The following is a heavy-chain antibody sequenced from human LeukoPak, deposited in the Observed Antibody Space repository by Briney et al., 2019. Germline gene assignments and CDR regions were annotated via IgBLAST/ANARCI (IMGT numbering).Heavy chain of an antibody. V-gene: IGHV5-51*01. J-gene: IGHJ3*02. D-gene: IGHD2-15*01. CDR3: ARRPFGHCSGGSCYSSAFDI. Sequence: GESLKISCKGSGYSFTSYWIGWVRQMPGKGLEWMGIIYPGDSDTRYSPSFQGQVTISADKSISTAYLQWSSLKASDTARYYCARRPFGHCSGGSCYSSAFDIWGQGTMVTVSS. CDR1: GYSFTSYW. CDR2: IYPGDSDT.